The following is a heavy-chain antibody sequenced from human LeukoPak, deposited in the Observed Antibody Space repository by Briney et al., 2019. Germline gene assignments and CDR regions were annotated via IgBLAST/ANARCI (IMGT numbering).Heavy chain of an antibody. V-gene: IGHV5-51*01. Sequence: GESLKISCKCSGYSFTSYWIGWVRQMPGKGLEWMGIIYPGDSDTRYSPSFQGQVTISADKSISTAYLQWSSLKASDSAMYYCARQHSGAYYYDWSFDLWGRGTLVTVSS. CDR3: ARQHSGAYYYDWSFDL. CDR1: GYSFTSYW. J-gene: IGHJ2*01. CDR2: IYPGDSDT. D-gene: IGHD3-22*01.